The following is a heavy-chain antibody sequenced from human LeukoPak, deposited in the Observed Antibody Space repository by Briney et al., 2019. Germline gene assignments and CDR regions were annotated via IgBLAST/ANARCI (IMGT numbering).Heavy chain of an antibody. V-gene: IGHV3-74*01. CDR1: GFTFSSSW. CDR2: INSDGSST. CDR3: ARVAYGSSWYVDY. J-gene: IGHJ4*02. Sequence: GGSLRLSCAASGFTFSSSWLHWVRQAPGKGLVWVSRINSDGSSTSCADSVKGRFTISRDNAKNTLYLQMNSLRAEDAAVYYCARVAYGSSWYVDYWGQGTLVTVSS. D-gene: IGHD6-13*01.